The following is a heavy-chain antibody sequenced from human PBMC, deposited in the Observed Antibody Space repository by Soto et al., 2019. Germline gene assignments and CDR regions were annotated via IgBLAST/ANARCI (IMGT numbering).Heavy chain of an antibody. J-gene: IGHJ6*02. V-gene: IGHV4-30-4*08. D-gene: IGHD2-21*02. Sequence: PSETLSLTCTVSGDSISSDYYHWTWIRQSPGKGLEWIGYIHHSGSILYNPSLKSRVTISVDTSKNQFSLHLTSVTAADTAVYFCAREDDGGDSLEVSGQGTTVTVSS. CDR1: GDSISSDYYH. CDR2: IHHSGSI. CDR3: AREDDGGDSLEV.